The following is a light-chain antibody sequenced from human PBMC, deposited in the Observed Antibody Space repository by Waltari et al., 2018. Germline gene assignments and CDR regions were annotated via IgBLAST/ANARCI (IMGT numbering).Light chain of an antibody. V-gene: IGLV2-8*01. CDR2: EVN. J-gene: IGLJ3*02. CDR1: SSDVGGYDY. CDR3: SSYAGSTLM. Sequence: QPALTQPPSASGSPGQSVTISCTGTSSDVGGYDYVSWYQQHPGKAPKLMIYEVNKRPSGVPDRFSGSKSGNTASLTVSGLQAEDEADYYCSSYAGSTLMFGGGTKLTVL.